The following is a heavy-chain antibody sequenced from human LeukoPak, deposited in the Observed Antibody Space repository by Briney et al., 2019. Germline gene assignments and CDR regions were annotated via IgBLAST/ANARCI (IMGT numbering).Heavy chain of an antibody. CDR3: ARYCSSTSCYTPSDVYDI. V-gene: IGHV3-11*04. CDR1: GFTFSDYY. Sequence: GGSLRLSCAASGFTFSDYYMSWIRQAPGKGLEWLSYISSSGYTIYYADSVKGRFTISRDNANNSLYLQMNSLRAEDTAAYYCARYCSSTSCYTPSDVYDIWGQGTMVTVSS. CDR2: ISSSGYTI. D-gene: IGHD2-2*02. J-gene: IGHJ3*02.